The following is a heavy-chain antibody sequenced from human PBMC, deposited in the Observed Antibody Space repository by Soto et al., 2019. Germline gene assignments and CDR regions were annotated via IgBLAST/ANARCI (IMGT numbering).Heavy chain of an antibody. D-gene: IGHD3-9*01. J-gene: IGHJ4*02. CDR1: GDSISSSSYY. CDR2: IHGNGGT. V-gene: IGHV4-39*01. Sequence: QLQLEESGPGLVKSSETLSLTCSVSGDSISSSSYYWGWIRQSPGEGLEWIGNIHGNGGTQYNPSCIGRVIIAVDTSANRFSLRLTSVTAADTAVYYCASRYGPSEFDHWGQGSLVTVSS. CDR3: ASRYGPSEFDH.